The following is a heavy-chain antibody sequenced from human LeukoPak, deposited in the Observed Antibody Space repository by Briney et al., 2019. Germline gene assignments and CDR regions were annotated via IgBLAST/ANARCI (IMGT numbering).Heavy chain of an antibody. Sequence: SQTLSLTCAVSGGSISSGGYSWSWIRQPPGKGLEWIGYIYHSGSTYYNPSLKSRVTISVDTSKNQFSLKLSSVTAADTAVYYCARQVTTKTYFDYWGQGTLVTVSS. J-gene: IGHJ4*02. CDR2: IYHSGST. V-gene: IGHV4-30-2*03. D-gene: IGHD4-17*01. CDR3: ARQVTTKTYFDY. CDR1: GGSISSGGYS.